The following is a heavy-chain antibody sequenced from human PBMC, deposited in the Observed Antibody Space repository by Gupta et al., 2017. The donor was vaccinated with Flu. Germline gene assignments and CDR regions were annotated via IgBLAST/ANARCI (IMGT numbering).Heavy chain of an antibody. CDR1: TGYY. D-gene: IGHD6-6*01. CDR3: ARPGSSSSDWFVY. V-gene: IGHV1-2*06. J-gene: IGHJ4*02. Sequence: TGYYMHWVRQAPGQGLEWMGRINPNSGGTNYAQKFQGRVTMTRDTSISTAYMELSRLRSDDTAVYYCARPGSSSSDWFVYWGQGTLVTVSS. CDR2: INPNSGGT.